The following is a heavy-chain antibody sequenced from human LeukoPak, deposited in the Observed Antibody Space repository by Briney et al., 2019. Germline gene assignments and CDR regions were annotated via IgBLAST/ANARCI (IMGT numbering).Heavy chain of an antibody. CDR2: MNPNSGNT. D-gene: IGHD1-26*01. Sequence: ASVKASCKASGYTFTSYDINWVRQATGQGLEWMGWMNPNSGNTGYAQKFQGRVTMTRNTSISTAYMELSSLRSEDTAVYYCARGGQWELLNWFDPWGQGTLVTVSS. CDR3: ARGGQWELLNWFDP. J-gene: IGHJ5*02. V-gene: IGHV1-8*01. CDR1: GYTFTSYD.